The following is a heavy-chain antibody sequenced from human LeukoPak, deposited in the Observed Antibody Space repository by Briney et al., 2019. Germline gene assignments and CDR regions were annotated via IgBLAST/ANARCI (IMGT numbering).Heavy chain of an antibody. Sequence: PSETLSLTCTVSGGSISSYYWSWIRQPPGKGLEWIGYINYGGSTNYNPSLKSRVTISVDTSKNQFSLKMNSVTAADSAVYYCASGMRGYVYWGQGSLVTASS. J-gene: IGHJ4*02. CDR1: GGSISSYY. CDR2: INYGGST. D-gene: IGHD2-8*01. V-gene: IGHV4-59*01. CDR3: ASGMRGYVY.